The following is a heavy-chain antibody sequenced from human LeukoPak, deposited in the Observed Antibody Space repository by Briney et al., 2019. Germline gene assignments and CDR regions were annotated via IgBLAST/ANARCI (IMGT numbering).Heavy chain of an antibody. CDR2: ISYDGSNK. D-gene: IGHD4-23*01. V-gene: IGHV3-30*18. J-gene: IGHJ4*02. Sequence: GGSLRLSCAASGFTFSNYGMHWVRQAPGKGLEWVAVISYDGSNKFYADSVRGRFTISRDNSKNTLYLQMNSLRAEDTAVYYCAEDFTNGGNFYYWGQGTLVTVSS. CDR3: AEDFTNGGNFYY. CDR1: GFTFSNYG.